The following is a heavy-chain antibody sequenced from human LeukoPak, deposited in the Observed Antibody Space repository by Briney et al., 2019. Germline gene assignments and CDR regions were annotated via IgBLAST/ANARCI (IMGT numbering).Heavy chain of an antibody. J-gene: IGHJ6*03. CDR3: AKDKNASGDYSSMDV. CDR1: GFTFSCYA. CDR2: IQYDGRNK. Sequence: AGSLRLSCAASGFTFSCYAMLWVRQAPGKGLEWVAFIQYDGRNKCCADSVKGRFTVSRDNSKNTLYLQMNSLRVEDTAIYYCAKDKNASGDYSSMDVWGKGTTVTVSS. D-gene: IGHD2-2*01. V-gene: IGHV3-30*02.